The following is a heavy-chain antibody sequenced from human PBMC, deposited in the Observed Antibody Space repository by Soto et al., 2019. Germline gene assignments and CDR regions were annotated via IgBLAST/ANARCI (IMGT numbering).Heavy chain of an antibody. CDR1: GDSLKNHY. CDR2: IYDSGST. CDR3: ARSSMVSVDYFDF. D-gene: IGHD2-8*01. V-gene: IGHV4-59*11. J-gene: IGHJ4*02. Sequence: PSETLSLTCSVSGDSLKNHYWAWIRHSPGKGLEWIGNIYDSGSTNYSPALKSRVSMSVDTSTNLFSLKMNSVTAADTAVYYCARSSMVSVDYFDFWGQGTVVT.